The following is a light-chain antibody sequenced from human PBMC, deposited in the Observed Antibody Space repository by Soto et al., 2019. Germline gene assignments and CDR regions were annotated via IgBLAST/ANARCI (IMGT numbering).Light chain of an antibody. V-gene: IGKV1-5*03. CDR2: KAS. CDR3: RQHYSLPWT. J-gene: IGKJ1*01. CDR1: QTISSW. Sequence: DIQMTQSPSTLSGSVGDRFTVTCRASQTISSWLAWYQQKPGKAPQLLIYKASTLKRGVPSRFSGSGSETEFTLTISGLQSEDSGVYYCRQHYSLPWTFGQGTKVDIK.